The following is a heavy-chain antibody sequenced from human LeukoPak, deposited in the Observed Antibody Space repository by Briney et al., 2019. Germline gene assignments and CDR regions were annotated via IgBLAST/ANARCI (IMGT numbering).Heavy chain of an antibody. J-gene: IGHJ4*02. Sequence: GASVKVSCKASGYTFTSYGISWVRQAPGQGLEWMGGIIPIFGTANYAQKFQGRVTITADESTSTAYMELSSLRSEDTAVYYCARDPFMAKGYWGQGTPVTVSS. CDR2: IIPIFGTA. D-gene: IGHD3-10*01. CDR3: ARDPFMAKGY. CDR1: GYTFTSYG. V-gene: IGHV1-69*13.